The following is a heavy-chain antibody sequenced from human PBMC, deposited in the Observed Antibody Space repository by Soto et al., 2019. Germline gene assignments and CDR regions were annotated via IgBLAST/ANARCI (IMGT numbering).Heavy chain of an antibody. V-gene: IGHV4-30-2*01. J-gene: IGHJ3*02. CDR2: IYHGGST. Sequence: QGQLQESGSGLVKPAETLSLTCAVSGGSISSDYYSWSWIRQPPGKDLEWIGYIYHGGSTYYNPSLRSRVTLSVDTSKNHFSMRLTSVTAADTAVYSCARLNRLRNDAFDIWGQGTLVAVSS. D-gene: IGHD3-16*01. CDR3: ARLNRLRNDAFDI. CDR1: GGSISSDYYS.